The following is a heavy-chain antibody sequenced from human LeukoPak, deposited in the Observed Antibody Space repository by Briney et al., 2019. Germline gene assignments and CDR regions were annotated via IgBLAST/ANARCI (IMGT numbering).Heavy chain of an antibody. Sequence: KPSETLSLTCTVSGGSISSYYWSWIRQPPGKGLEWIGYIYYSGSTNYNPSLKSRVTISVDTSKNQFSLKLSSVTAADTAVYYCARGGYSSGWYLSENWFDPWGQGTLVTVSS. D-gene: IGHD6-19*01. CDR1: GGSISSYY. CDR2: IYYSGST. V-gene: IGHV4-59*01. J-gene: IGHJ5*02. CDR3: ARGGYSSGWYLSENWFDP.